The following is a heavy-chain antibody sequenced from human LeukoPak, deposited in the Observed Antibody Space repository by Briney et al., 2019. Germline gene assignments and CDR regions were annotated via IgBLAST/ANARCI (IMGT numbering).Heavy chain of an antibody. D-gene: IGHD6-19*01. V-gene: IGHV3-30-3*01. J-gene: IGHJ4*02. Sequence: PGRSLRLSCAASGFTFSSYAMHWVRQAPGKGLEWVAVISYDGSNKYYADSVKGRFTISRDNAKNSLYLQMNSLRAEDTALYYCAKVPEGDSGWYYFDYWGQGTLVTVSS. CDR2: ISYDGSNK. CDR1: GFTFSSYA. CDR3: AKVPEGDSGWYYFDY.